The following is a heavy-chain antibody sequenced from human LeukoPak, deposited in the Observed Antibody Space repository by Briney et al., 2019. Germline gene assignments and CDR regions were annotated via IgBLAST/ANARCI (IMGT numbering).Heavy chain of an antibody. CDR3: ASRLPSVWVGATTIDY. CDR2: IYTSGST. V-gene: IGHV4-4*07. CDR1: GGSISSYY. Sequence: SETLSLTCTVSGGSISSYYWSWIRQPAGKGLEWIGRIYTSGSTNYNPSLKSRVTMSVDTSKNQFSLKLSSVTAADTAVYYCASRLPSVWVGATTIDYWGQGTLVTVSS. D-gene: IGHD1-26*01. J-gene: IGHJ4*02.